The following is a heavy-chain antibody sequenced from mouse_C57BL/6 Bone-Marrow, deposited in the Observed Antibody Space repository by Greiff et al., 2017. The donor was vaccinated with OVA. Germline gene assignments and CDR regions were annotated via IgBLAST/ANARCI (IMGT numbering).Heavy chain of an antibody. CDR2: IRNKATGYTT. CDR3: ARYAVITTVVNPFGY. Sequence: EVQLVESGGGLVQPGGSLSLSCAASGFTFTDYYMSWVRQPPGKALAWLGFIRNKATGYTTEYSASVKGLFTISRDNSQSILYLPMNALRAEDSATYYCARYAVITTVVNPFGYWGHGATLTVSS. CDR1: GFTFTDYY. V-gene: IGHV7-3*01. J-gene: IGHJ2*01. D-gene: IGHD1-1*01.